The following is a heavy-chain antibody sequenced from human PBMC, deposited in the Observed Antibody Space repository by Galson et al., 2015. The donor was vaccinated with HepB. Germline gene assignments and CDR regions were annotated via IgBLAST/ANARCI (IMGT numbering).Heavy chain of an antibody. CDR3: TRPGYGSSWFLDYSHGMDI. J-gene: IGHJ6*02. D-gene: IGHD6-13*01. Sequence: SLRLSCAASGFTFSGSGIHWVRLASGKGLEWVGRIRNRANNYATAYAASVRGRFTVSRDDSKNTAYLQMHSLKTEDTAVYYCTRPGYGSSWFLDYSHGMDIWGQGTTVIVS. CDR2: IRNRANNYAT. CDR1: GFTFSGSG. V-gene: IGHV3-73*01.